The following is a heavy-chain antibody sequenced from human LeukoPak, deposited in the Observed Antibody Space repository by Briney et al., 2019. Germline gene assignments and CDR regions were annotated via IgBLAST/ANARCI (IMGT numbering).Heavy chain of an antibody. CDR1: GFTFSNYA. CDR3: VKVEGDLVWFGELFSSFDI. Sequence: GGSLRLSCSASGFTFSNYAMHWVRQAPGKGLEYVSTISRNGGITYYADSMKGRFTISRDNSKNTLYLQMSSLRAEDTAVYYCVKVEGDLVWFGELFSSFDIWGQGTMVTVSS. CDR2: ISRNGGIT. V-gene: IGHV3-64D*06. J-gene: IGHJ3*02. D-gene: IGHD3-10*01.